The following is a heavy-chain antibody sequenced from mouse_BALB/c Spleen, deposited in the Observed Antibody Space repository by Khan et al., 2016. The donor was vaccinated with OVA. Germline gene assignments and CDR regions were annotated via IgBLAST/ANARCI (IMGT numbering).Heavy chain of an antibody. CDR1: GFTFSTFA. CDR2: INSDGDYT. D-gene: IGHD2-1*01. CDR3: ARSPYGNFAY. Sequence: EVQLLETGGGLVKPGGSLKLSCAASGFTFSTFAMSWVRQTPEKRLEWVATINSDGDYTYYPDNVTGRFTISRDNAKNTLYLQINSLRSEDMAMYYCARSPYGNFAYWGQGTLVTVSA. V-gene: IGHV5-9-3*01. J-gene: IGHJ3*01.